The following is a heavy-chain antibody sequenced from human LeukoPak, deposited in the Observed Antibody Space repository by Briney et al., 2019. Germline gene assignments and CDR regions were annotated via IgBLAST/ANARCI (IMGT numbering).Heavy chain of an antibody. CDR2: ISGSGGST. Sequence: PGGSLRLSCAASGFTFSSYAMSWVRQAPGKGLEWVSAISGSGGSTYYADSVKGRFTISRDNSKNTLYLQMNSLTAEDTAVYYCAKGIVVGATPYYFDYWGQGTLVTVSS. CDR1: GFTFSSYA. V-gene: IGHV3-23*01. CDR3: AKGIVVGATPYYFDY. D-gene: IGHD1-26*01. J-gene: IGHJ4*02.